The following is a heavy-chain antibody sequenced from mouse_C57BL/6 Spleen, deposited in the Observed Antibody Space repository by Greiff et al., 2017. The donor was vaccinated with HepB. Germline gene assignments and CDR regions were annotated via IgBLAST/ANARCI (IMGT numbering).Heavy chain of an antibody. V-gene: IGHV1-82*01. CDR2: IYPGDGDT. CDR3: ARSEWSYYFDY. CDR1: GYAFSSSW. D-gene: IGHD1-1*02. Sequence: VKLVESGPELVKPGASVKISCKASGYAFSSSWMNWVKQRPGKGLEWIGRIYPGDGDTNYNGKFKGKATLTADKSSSTAYMQLSSLTSEDSAVYFCARSEWSYYFDYWGQGTTLTVSS. J-gene: IGHJ2*01.